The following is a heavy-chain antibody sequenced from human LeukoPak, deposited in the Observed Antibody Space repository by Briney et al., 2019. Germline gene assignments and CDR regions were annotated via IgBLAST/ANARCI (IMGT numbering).Heavy chain of an antibody. CDR2: IWYDGSNK. V-gene: IGHV3-33*01. CDR1: GFTFSSYG. J-gene: IGHJ5*02. CDR3: ARDRRYCSSTCCYQHWFDP. Sequence: KPGRSLRLSCAASGFTFSSYGMHWVRQAPGKGLEWVAVIWYDGSNKYYADSVKGRFTISRDNSKNTLYLQMNSLRAEDTAVYYCARDRRYCSSTCCYQHWFDPWCQGTLVTVSP. D-gene: IGHD2-2*01.